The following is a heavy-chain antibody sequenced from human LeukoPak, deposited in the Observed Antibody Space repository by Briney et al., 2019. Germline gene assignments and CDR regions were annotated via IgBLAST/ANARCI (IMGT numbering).Heavy chain of an antibody. J-gene: IGHJ6*02. Sequence: ASVKVSCKASGYTFTSYYMHWVRQAPGQGLEWMGWINPNSGGTNYAQKFQGRVTMTSDTSISTAYMELSRLRSDDTAVYYCAVPEYSSGWPYYYYYGMDVWGQGTTVTVSS. CDR2: INPNSGGT. D-gene: IGHD6-19*01. V-gene: IGHV1-2*02. CDR1: GYTFTSYY. CDR3: AVPEYSSGWPYYYYYGMDV.